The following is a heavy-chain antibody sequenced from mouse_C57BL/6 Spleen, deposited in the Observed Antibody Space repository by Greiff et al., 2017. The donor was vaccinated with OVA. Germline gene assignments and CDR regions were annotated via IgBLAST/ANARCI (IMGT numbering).Heavy chain of an antibody. CDR2: ISYDGSN. V-gene: IGHV3-6*01. J-gene: IGHJ1*03. D-gene: IGHD2-2*01. CDR3: APMVTDWYFDV. CDR1: GYSITSGYY. Sequence: EVQLQESGPGLVKPSQSLSLTCSVTGYSITSGYYWNWIRQFPGNKLEWMGYISYDGSNNYNPSLKNRISITRDTSKNQFFLKLNSVTTEDTATYYCAPMVTDWYFDVWGTGTTVTVSS.